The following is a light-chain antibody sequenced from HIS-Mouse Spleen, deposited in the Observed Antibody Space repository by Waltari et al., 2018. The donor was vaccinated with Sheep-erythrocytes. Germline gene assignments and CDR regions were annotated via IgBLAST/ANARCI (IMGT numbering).Light chain of an antibody. J-gene: IGKJ4*01. CDR3: QQLNSYPPRVT. Sequence: DIQLTQSPSFLSASVGDRVTITCRASQGISSYLAWYQQKPGKAPKLLIYAASTLQNGVPSRFSGSGSGTEFTLTISSLQPEDFATYYCQQLNSYPPRVTFGGGTKVEIK. V-gene: IGKV1-9*01. CDR2: AAS. CDR1: QGISSY.